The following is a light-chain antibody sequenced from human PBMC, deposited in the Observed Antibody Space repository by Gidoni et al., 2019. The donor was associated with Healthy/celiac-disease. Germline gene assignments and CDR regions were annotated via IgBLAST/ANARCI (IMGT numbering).Light chain of an antibody. CDR3: QQRSNWPPLT. CDR2: DAS. Sequence: EIVLTQSPATLSLSPGERATRSCRASQSVSSYLAWYQQKPGQAPRLLLYDASNRATGIPARFSGSGSGTDFTLTISSLEPEDFAVYYCQQRSNWPPLTFGGGTKVEIK. J-gene: IGKJ4*01. V-gene: IGKV3-11*01. CDR1: QSVSSY.